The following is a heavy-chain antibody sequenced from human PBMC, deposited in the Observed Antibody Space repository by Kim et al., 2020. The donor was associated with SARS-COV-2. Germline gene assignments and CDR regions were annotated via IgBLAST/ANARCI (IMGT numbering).Heavy chain of an antibody. CDR1: GFTFRDYA. Sequence: GGSLRLSCRSSGFTFRDYAVGWFRRAPGRGLEWVGFIRSRVYRGTTNYAASVEGRFTISRDDSQSIAYLQMNSLKTEDTALYYCARGLKYYDAYYFDSWGPGSLVTVSS. CDR3: ARGLKYYDAYYFDS. D-gene: IGHD3-22*01. J-gene: IGHJ4*02. V-gene: IGHV3-49*03. CDR2: IRSRVYRGTT.